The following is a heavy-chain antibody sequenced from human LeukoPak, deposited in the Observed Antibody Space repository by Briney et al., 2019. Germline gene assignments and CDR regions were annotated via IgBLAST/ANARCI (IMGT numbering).Heavy chain of an antibody. CDR1: GFTFSSYA. CDR2: ISGSGGST. Sequence: GGSLRLSCVASGFTFSSYAMSWVRQAPGKGLEWVSAISGSGGSTYYADSVKGRFTISRDNSKNTLYLQMNSLRAEDTAVYYCAKRSRVQENSIEVVPASSRDYFDYWGQGTLVTVSS. J-gene: IGHJ4*02. V-gene: IGHV3-23*01. D-gene: IGHD2-2*01. CDR3: AKRSRVQENSIEVVPASSRDYFDY.